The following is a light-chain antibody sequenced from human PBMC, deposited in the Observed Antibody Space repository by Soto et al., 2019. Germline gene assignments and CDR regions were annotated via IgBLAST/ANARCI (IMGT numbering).Light chain of an antibody. J-gene: IGLJ3*02. Sequence: QSVLTQSSSASASLGSSVKLTCTLSSGHKTYIIAWHQLQPGKAPRYLMKVEGRGFNHKGSGVPDRFSGSSSGADRYLTISDLQFEDEAAYFCETWDSDSWVFGGGTKLTVL. CDR1: SGHKTYI. CDR2: VEGRGFN. CDR3: ETWDSDSWV. V-gene: IGLV4-60*02.